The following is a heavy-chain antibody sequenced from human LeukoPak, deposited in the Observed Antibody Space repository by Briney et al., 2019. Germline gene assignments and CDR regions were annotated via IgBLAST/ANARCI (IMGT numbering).Heavy chain of an antibody. J-gene: IGHJ4*02. CDR1: GGSISSYY. D-gene: IGHD6-19*01. CDR3: ARHRVPRSGWYGDFDC. V-gene: IGHV4-59*08. CDR2: IYYSGST. Sequence: SETLSLTCTVSGGSISSYYWSWIRRPPGKGLEWIGYIYYSGSTNYNPSLKSRVTISVDTSKNQFSLKLSSVTAADTAVYYCARHRVPRSGWYGDFDCWGQGTLATVSS.